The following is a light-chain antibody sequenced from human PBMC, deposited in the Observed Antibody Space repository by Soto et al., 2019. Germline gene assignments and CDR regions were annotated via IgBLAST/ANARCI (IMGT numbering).Light chain of an antibody. CDR3: QQYNKWPYT. Sequence: EIVMTQSPATLSVSPGESATLSCRASQSVSGRLAWYQQKPGQAPRLLMYDASTRATGFPARFSGSGSGTEFTLTISDXQSEDFAVYLCQQYNKWPYTFGQGTKVDTK. CDR1: QSVSGR. V-gene: IGKV3-15*01. J-gene: IGKJ2*01. CDR2: DAS.